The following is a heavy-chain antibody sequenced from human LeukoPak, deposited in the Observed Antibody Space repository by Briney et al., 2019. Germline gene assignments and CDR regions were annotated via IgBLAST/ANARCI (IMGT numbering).Heavy chain of an antibody. V-gene: IGHV3-48*04. D-gene: IGHD2-21*01. CDR3: AKPPPYSTRPPMLFDI. CDR2: ISSSGSTI. CDR1: GFTISSYS. J-gene: IGHJ3*02. Sequence: GGSLRLSCAASGFTISSYSMNWVRQAPGKGLEWVSYISSSGSTIDYADSVKGRFTISRDNAKNSLFLQMNNLRAEDTAVYYCAKPPPYSTRPPMLFDIWGQGTMVTVSS.